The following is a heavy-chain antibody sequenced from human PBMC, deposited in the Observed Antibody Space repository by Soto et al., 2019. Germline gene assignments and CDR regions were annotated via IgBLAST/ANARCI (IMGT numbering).Heavy chain of an antibody. CDR1: GFTFSSYG. J-gene: IGHJ6*02. CDR2: ISYDGSNK. V-gene: IGHV3-30*18. Sequence: QVQLVESGGGVVQPGRSLRLSCAASGFTFSSYGMHWVRQAPGKGLEWVAVISYDGSNKYYADSVKGRFTISRDNSKNTLYLQMNSLRAEDTAVYYCAKDIQADYDRYYYYGMDVWGQGTTFTVSS. CDR3: AKDIQADYDRYYYYGMDV. D-gene: IGHD4-17*01.